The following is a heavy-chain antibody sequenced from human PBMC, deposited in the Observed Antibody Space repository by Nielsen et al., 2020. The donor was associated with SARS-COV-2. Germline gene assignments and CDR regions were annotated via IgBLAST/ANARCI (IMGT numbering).Heavy chain of an antibody. Sequence: SETLSLTCTVSGGSISSGGYYWSWIRQPPGKGLEWIGYIYYSGSTYYNPSLKSRVTISVDTSKNQFSLKLSSVTAADTAVYYCARDYRDSSGYNDDAFDIWGQGTMVTVSS. J-gene: IGHJ3*02. V-gene: IGHV4-31*03. CDR1: GGSISSGGYY. D-gene: IGHD3-22*01. CDR2: IYYSGST. CDR3: ARDYRDSSGYNDDAFDI.